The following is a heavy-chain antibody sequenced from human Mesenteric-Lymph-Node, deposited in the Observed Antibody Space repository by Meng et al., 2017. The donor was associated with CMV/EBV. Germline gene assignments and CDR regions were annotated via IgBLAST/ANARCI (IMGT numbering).Heavy chain of an antibody. D-gene: IGHD1-1*01. J-gene: IGHJ4*02. CDR3: AKTGGGIDH. V-gene: IGHV3-7*03. CDR2: IKQDGSEK. CDR1: GFTFSSYY. Sequence: GGSLRLSCAVSGFTFSSYYMSWVRQAPGKGLEWVANIKQDGSEKYYVDSVKGRFTISRDNSRNTVYLQMNSLRAEDTAVYYCAKTGGGIDHWGQGTLVTVSS.